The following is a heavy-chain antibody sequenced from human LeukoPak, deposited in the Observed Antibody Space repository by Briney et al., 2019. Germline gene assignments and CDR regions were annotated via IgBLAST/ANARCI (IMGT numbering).Heavy chain of an antibody. CDR2: IYTSGST. CDR1: GGSISSYY. CDR3: AGTSHYYDSSGYYS. V-gene: IGHV4-4*07. J-gene: IGHJ4*02. D-gene: IGHD3-22*01. Sequence: SSETLSLTCTVSGGSISSYYWSWIRQPAGKGLEWIGRIYTSGSTNYTPSLKSRVTMSVDTSKNQFSLQLSSVTAADTAVYYCAGTSHYYDSSGYYSWGQGTLVTVSS.